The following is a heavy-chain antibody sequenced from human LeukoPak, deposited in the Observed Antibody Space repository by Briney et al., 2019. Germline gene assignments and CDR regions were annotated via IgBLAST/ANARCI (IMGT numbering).Heavy chain of an antibody. Sequence: GGSLRLSCAASGFTFSSYAMSWVRQAPGKGLERVSAISGSGGSTYYADSVKGRFTISRDNSKNTLYLQMNSLRAEDTAVYYCAKDPGYSSGWYIIDYWGQGTLVTVSS. V-gene: IGHV3-23*01. D-gene: IGHD6-19*01. CDR2: ISGSGGST. CDR1: GFTFSSYA. CDR3: AKDPGYSSGWYIIDY. J-gene: IGHJ4*02.